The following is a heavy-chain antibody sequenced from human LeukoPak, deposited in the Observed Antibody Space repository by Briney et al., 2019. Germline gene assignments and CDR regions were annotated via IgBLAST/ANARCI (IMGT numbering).Heavy chain of an antibody. J-gene: IGHJ4*02. Sequence: GRSLRLYCAASGFTFSTYNMHWVRQAPGKGLEWVALIWSDGSYKYYADSVMGRFTISRDNSKNTLYLQMNSLRAEDTAVYYCARDPATVTGTTEGPDYWGQGTLVTVSS. CDR1: GFTFSTYN. V-gene: IGHV3-33*01. CDR3: ARDPATVTGTTEGPDY. CDR2: IWSDGSYK. D-gene: IGHD1-20*01.